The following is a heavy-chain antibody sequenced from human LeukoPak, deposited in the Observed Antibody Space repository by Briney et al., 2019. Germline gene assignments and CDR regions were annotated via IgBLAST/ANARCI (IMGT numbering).Heavy chain of an antibody. J-gene: IGHJ4*02. Sequence: ASVKVSCKASGYTFASYDINWVRQATGQGLEWMGWMNPNSGNTGYAQKFQGRVTMTRNTSISTAYMELSSLRSEDTAVYYCAGGQAYSGSLGVDYWGQGTLVTVSS. V-gene: IGHV1-8*01. CDR2: MNPNSGNT. D-gene: IGHD1-26*01. CDR1: GYTFASYD. CDR3: AGGQAYSGSLGVDY.